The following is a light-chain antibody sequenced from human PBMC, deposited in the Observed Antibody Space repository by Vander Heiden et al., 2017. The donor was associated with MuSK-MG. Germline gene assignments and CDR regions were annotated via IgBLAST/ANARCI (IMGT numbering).Light chain of an antibody. CDR1: SSDVGGYNY. CDR3: CSYAGSYTYV. V-gene: IGLV2-11*01. J-gene: IGLJ1*01. CDR2: DVS. Sequence: QSALTQPRSVSVSPGQSVTISCTGTSSDVGGYNYVSWYQQHPGNAPKLMIYDVSKRPSGVPDRFSGSKSGNTASLTISGLQAEDEADYYCCSYAGSYTYVFGTGTKVTVL.